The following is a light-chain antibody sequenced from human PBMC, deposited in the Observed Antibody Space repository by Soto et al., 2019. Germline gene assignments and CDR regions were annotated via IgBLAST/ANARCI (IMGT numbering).Light chain of an antibody. J-gene: IGLJ2*01. CDR1: SSNIGSNT. Sequence: QSALTQPPSASGTPGQRVTISCSGSSSNIGSNTVNWYQHLPGTAPKLLIYSNNQRPSGVPDRFSGFKSGTSASLAISGLQSEDEADYYCAAWDASLNGPVFGGGTKVTVL. V-gene: IGLV1-44*01. CDR2: SNN. CDR3: AAWDASLNGPV.